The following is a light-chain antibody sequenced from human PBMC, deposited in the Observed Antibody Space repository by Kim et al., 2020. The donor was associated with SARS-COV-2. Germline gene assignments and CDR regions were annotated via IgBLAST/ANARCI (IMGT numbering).Light chain of an antibody. CDR2: EVS. J-gene: IGLJ2*01. CDR1: SVGAYKY. V-gene: IGLV2-8*01. Sequence: QSALTQPPSASGSPGHSVTISCTGTSVGAYKYVSWYQQHPGKAPKVIIYEVSKRPSGVPDRFSGSKSGNTASLTVSGLQAEDEGDYHCSSSAGSNSVVVGGGTPLTLL. CDR3: SSSAGSNSVV.